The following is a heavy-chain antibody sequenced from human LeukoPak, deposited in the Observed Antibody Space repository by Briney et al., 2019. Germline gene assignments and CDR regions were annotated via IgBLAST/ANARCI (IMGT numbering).Heavy chain of an antibody. CDR3: ASNGHYYDSSGLSY. D-gene: IGHD3-22*01. CDR2: IYTSGST. J-gene: IGHJ4*02. CDR1: GGSISSGSYY. V-gene: IGHV4-61*02. Sequence: SQTLSLTCTVSGGSISSGSYYWSWIRQPAGKGLEWIGRIYTSGSTNYNPSLKSRATISVDTSKNQFSLKLSSVTAADTAVYYCASNGHYYDSSGLSYWGQGTLVTVSS.